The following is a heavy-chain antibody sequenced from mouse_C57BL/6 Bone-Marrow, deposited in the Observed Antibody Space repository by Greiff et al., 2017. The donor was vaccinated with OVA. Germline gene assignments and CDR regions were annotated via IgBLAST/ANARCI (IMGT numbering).Heavy chain of an antibody. D-gene: IGHD2-1*01. CDR3: AIHEGEYGYGNFYYFDY. Sequence: QVQLKQSGAELVKPGASVKLSCKASGYTFTEYTIHWVKQRSGQGLEWIGWFYPGSVSIKYNEKFKDKATWTADKSSSTVYMELSRLTSEDSAVYFCAIHEGEYGYGNFYYFDYWGQGTTLTVSS. V-gene: IGHV1-62-2*01. J-gene: IGHJ2*01. CDR2: FYPGSVSI. CDR1: GYTFTEYT.